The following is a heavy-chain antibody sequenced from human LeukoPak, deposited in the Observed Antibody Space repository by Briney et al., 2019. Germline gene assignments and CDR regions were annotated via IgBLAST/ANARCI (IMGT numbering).Heavy chain of an antibody. V-gene: IGHV3-64*01. CDR3: ARVENDYYYYGMDV. CDR2: ISSNGGST. J-gene: IGHJ6*02. Sequence: GGSLRLSCAASGFTFSSYAMSWVRQAPGKGPEWVSAISSNGGSTYYANSVKGRFTISRDNSKNTLYLQMGSLRAEDMAVYYCARVENDYYYYGMDVWGQGTTVTVSS. CDR1: GFTFSSYA.